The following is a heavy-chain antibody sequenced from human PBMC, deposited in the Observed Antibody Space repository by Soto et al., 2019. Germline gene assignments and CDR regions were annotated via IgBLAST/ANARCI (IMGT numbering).Heavy chain of an antibody. CDR2: IYYSGST. J-gene: IGHJ6*02. CDR1: GGCISSYY. V-gene: IGHV4-59*01. CDR3: ARDRARHSSSSSFTGYYYYGMDV. Sequence: XATLSLTCTVSGGCISSYYWSGIGQPPGKGLEWIGYIYYSGSTNYNPSLKSRVTISVDTSKNQFSLKLSSVTAADTAVYYCARDRARHSSSSSFTGYYYYGMDVCGQGTTVTVSS. D-gene: IGHD6-6*01.